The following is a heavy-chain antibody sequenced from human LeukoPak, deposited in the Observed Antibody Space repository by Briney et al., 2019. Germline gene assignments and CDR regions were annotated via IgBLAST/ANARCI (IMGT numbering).Heavy chain of an antibody. CDR1: GFTFSDYY. J-gene: IGHJ6*03. V-gene: IGHV3-11*04. CDR2: IKGTGLTT. Sequence: PGGSLRLSCSASGFTFSDYYMSWIRQAPGKGLEWVSTIKGTGLTTYYADSVKGRFTISRDNAKNSLFLQMSSLRADDTAIYYCARAGELRYMDVWGKGTAVTVSS. D-gene: IGHD3-16*01. CDR3: ARAGELRYMDV.